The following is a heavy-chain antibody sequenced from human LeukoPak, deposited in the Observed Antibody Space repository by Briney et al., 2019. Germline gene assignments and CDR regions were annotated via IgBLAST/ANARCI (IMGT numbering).Heavy chain of an antibody. D-gene: IGHD3-10*02. CDR3: AELGITMIGGV. CDR1: GFTFTNYW. CDR2: INQDETEK. V-gene: IGHV3-7*01. J-gene: IGHJ6*04. Sequence: GGSLRLSCAVSGFTFTNYWMTWVRQAPGKGLEWVANINQDETEKFYVDSVVGRFTISRDNAKNSLYLQMNSLRAEDTAVYYCAELGITMIGGVWGKGTTVTISS.